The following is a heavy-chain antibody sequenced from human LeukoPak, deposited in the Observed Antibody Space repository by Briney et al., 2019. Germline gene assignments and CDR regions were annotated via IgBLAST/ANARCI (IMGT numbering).Heavy chain of an antibody. CDR3: AKTAGIAAAADFDY. D-gene: IGHD6-13*01. V-gene: IGHV3-23*01. CDR1: GFTFNTYG. CDR2: ISGSGDST. J-gene: IGHJ4*02. Sequence: PGGSLRLSCAASGFTFNTYGMSWVRQAPGKGLEWVSSISGSGDSTYYADSVKGRFTISRDNSKNTLYLQMNSLRAEDTAVYYCAKTAGIAAAADFDYWGQGTLVTVSS.